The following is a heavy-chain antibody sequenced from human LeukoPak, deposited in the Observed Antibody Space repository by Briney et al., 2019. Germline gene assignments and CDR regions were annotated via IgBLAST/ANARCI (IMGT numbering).Heavy chain of an antibody. CDR1: GGSLSSGGYS. CDR2: IYHSGST. J-gene: IGHJ5*02. CDR3: ARGSGNAWFDP. Sequence: SQTLSLTCAVSGGSLSSGGYSWSWTRHPPGKGLEWIGYIYHSGSTYYNPPLKSRATISVDRSKNQFSLKLSSVTAADTAVYYCARGSGNAWFDPWGQGTLVTVSS. V-gene: IGHV4-30-2*01. D-gene: IGHD1-1*01.